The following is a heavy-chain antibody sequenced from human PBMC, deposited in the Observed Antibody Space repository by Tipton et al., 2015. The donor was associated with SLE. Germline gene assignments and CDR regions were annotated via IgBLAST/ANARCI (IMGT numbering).Heavy chain of an antibody. CDR3: ARGTPFMEWERNWFDP. CDR1: GGSISSGTYY. J-gene: IGHJ5*02. V-gene: IGHV4-61*01. CDR2: MYHSGIT. Sequence: LRLSCAVSGGSISSGTYYWSWIRQPPGKGLEWIGYMYHSGITNYNPSLYSRVTISVDTSKNQFSLKMNSVTAADTAVYYCARGTPFMEWERNWFDPWGQGTLVTVSS. D-gene: IGHD1-26*01.